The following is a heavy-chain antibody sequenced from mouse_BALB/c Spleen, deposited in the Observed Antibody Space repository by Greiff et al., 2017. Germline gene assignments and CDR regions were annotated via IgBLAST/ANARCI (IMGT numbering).Heavy chain of an antibody. V-gene: IGHV5-6-3*01. J-gene: IGHJ3*01. D-gene: IGHD2-3*01. CDR1: GFTFSSYG. CDR3: ARDGYYGSSWFAY. CDR2: INSNGGST. Sequence: EVKLMEPGGGLVQPGGSLKLSCAASGFTFSSYGMSWVRQTPDKRLELVATINSNGGSTYYPDSVKGRFTISRDNAKNTPYLQMSSLKSEDTAMYYCARDGYYGSSWFAYWGQGTLVTVSA.